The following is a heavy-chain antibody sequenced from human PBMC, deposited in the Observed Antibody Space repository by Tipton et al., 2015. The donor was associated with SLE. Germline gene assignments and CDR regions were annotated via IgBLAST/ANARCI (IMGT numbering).Heavy chain of an antibody. D-gene: IGHD3-3*02. CDR3: ARDGLTIFGVVSLGYMDV. CDR2: IYYSGST. J-gene: IGHJ6*03. CDR1: GGSISSGGYY. Sequence: TLSLTCTVSGGSISSGGYYWSWIRQNPGKGLEWIGYIYYSGSTYYNPSLKSRVTISVDTFKNQFSLKLSSVTAADTAIYYCARDGLTIFGVVSLGYMDVWGKGTTVTVSS. V-gene: IGHV4-31*03.